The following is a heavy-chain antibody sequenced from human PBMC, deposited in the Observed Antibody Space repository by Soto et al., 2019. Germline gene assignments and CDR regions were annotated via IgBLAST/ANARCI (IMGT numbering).Heavy chain of an antibody. V-gene: IGHV4-31*03. D-gene: IGHD3-3*01. CDR3: ARWSMWSGYYPGP. Sequence: QVQLQESGPGLVKPSQTLALTCSVSGGSIGSASYYCSWIRQHPGKGLEWIGYIYHSGSTYYNPSLKSRVTISVDTSKNQFSLKLSSVTAADTAVYYCARWSMWSGYYPGPWGQGTLVTVSS. CDR2: IYHSGST. J-gene: IGHJ5*02. CDR1: GGSIGSASYY.